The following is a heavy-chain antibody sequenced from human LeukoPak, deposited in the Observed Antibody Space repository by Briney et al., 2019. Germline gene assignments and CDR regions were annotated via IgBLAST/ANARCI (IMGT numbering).Heavy chain of an antibody. J-gene: IGHJ3*02. CDR1: GFIFSSNA. CDR2: SGSTGRT. CDR3: AKHISGSYTFDI. D-gene: IGHD3-10*01. Sequence: GALRLSRAASGFIFSSNAMSWVRQAPDKGLEWVSASGSTGRTYYADSVKGRFTISRDNSKNTLYLQMNSLTVDDTAVYYCAKHISGSYTFDIWVQGTMVTVSS. V-gene: IGHV3-23*01.